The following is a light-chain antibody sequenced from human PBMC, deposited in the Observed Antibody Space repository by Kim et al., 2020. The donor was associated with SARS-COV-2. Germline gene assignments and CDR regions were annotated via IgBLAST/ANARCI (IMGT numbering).Light chain of an antibody. CDR3: AAWDDSLNGPV. J-gene: IGLJ3*02. CDR1: SSNIGSNT. CDR2: CNN. Sequence: GQRVTISCSGSSSNIGSNTVNWYHQLPGTAPKLLIYCNNQRPSGVPDRFSASNSGTSASPAISGLESEDEADYYCAAWDDSLNGPVFGGGTQLTVL. V-gene: IGLV1-44*01.